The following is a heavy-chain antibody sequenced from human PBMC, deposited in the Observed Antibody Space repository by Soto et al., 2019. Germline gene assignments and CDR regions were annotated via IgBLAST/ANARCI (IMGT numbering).Heavy chain of an antibody. Sequence: ASVKVSCKASGYTFTSYGISWVRQAPGQGLEWMGWISAYNGNTNYAQKLQGRVTMTTDTSTSTAYMELRSLRSDDTAVYYCARVSYYYDSSAYDDYWGQGTLVTVSS. V-gene: IGHV1-18*01. CDR2: ISAYNGNT. D-gene: IGHD3-22*01. CDR3: ARVSYYYDSSAYDDY. J-gene: IGHJ4*02. CDR1: GYTFTSYG.